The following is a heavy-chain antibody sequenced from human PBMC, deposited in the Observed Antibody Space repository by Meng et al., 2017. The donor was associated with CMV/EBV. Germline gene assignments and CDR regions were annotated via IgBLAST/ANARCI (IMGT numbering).Heavy chain of an antibody. J-gene: IGHJ4*02. V-gene: IGHV3-30*02. CDR3: AKPPMASGDYFDY. Sequence: QGELVEAGGGVVQPGGSLRLSCAASGFTFSSYGMHWVRQAPGKGLEWVAFIRYDGSNKYYADSVKGRFTISRDNSKNTLYLQMNSLRAEDTAVYYCAKPPMASGDYFDYWGQGTLVTVSS. CDR2: IRYDGSNK. D-gene: IGHD3-10*01. CDR1: GFTFSSYG.